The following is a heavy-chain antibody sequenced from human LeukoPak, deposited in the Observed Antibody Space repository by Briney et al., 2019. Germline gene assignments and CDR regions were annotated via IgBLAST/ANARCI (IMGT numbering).Heavy chain of an antibody. Sequence: GGSLRLSCAASGFTFSSYSMNWVRQAPGKGLGWVSSISSSSSYIYYADSVKGRFTISRDNAKNSLYLQMNSLRAEDTAVYYCARGEYDSSGYTFDYWGQGTLVTVSS. CDR1: GFTFSSYS. V-gene: IGHV3-21*01. CDR3: ARGEYDSSGYTFDY. J-gene: IGHJ4*02. D-gene: IGHD3-22*01. CDR2: ISSSSSYI.